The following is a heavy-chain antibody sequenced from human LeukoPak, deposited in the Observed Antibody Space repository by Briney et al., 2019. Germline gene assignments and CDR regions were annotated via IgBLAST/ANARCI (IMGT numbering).Heavy chain of an antibody. J-gene: IGHJ4*02. D-gene: IGHD3-22*01. CDR2: ISYDGSNK. CDR1: GFTFSSYA. Sequence: PGGSLRLSCAASGFTFSSYAMHWVRQAPGKGLEWVAVISYDGSNKYYADSVKGRFTISRDNSKNTLYLQMNSLRAEDTAVYYCAAAPYYYDSSGSDYWGQGTLVTVSS. CDR3: AAAPYYYDSSGSDY. V-gene: IGHV3-30-3*01.